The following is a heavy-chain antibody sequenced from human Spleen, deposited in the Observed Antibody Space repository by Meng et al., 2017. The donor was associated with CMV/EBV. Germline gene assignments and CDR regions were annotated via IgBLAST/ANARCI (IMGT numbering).Heavy chain of an antibody. CDR3: VTDDLCSGGDCSVGY. Sequence: ASVKVSCKASGYNFTGYYIHWVRQAPGQGLEWMGWINPNSGGTNYAQKFQGRITMTGDTSITTAYMELSRLTSDDMAVYYYVTDDLCSGGDCSVGYWGQGTLVTVSS. V-gene: IGHV1-2*02. D-gene: IGHD2-21*02. CDR2: INPNSGGT. CDR1: GYNFTGYY. J-gene: IGHJ4*02.